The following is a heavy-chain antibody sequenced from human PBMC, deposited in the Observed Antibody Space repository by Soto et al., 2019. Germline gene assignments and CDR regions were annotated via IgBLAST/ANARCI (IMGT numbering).Heavy chain of an antibody. CDR3: ARARITIFGVVIGGWFDP. CDR2: IYHSGST. CDR1: GGSISSGGYS. J-gene: IGHJ5*02. D-gene: IGHD3-3*01. V-gene: IGHV4-30-2*01. Sequence: QLQLQESGSGLVKPSQTLSLTCAVSGGSISSGGYSWSWIRQPPGKGLEWIGYIYHSGSTYYNPSLMSRVTISVDRSKNQFSLKLSSVTAADTAVYYCARARITIFGVVIGGWFDPWGQGTLVTVSS.